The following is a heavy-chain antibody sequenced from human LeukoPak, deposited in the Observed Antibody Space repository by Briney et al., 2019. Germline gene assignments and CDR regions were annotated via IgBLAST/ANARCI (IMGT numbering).Heavy chain of an antibody. J-gene: IGHJ4*02. D-gene: IGHD6-6*01. CDR2: ISRNGDRS. V-gene: IGHV3-64*01. CDR1: GFTFTNYA. CDR3: ANWIGSSSRDY. Sequence: GGSLRLSCAASGFTFTNYAMHWVRQAPGKGLEYLSGISRNGDRSYYANSVEGRFTISRDNSNNALYLQMDSLRAEDTAVYYCANWIGSSSRDYWGQGTLVTVSS.